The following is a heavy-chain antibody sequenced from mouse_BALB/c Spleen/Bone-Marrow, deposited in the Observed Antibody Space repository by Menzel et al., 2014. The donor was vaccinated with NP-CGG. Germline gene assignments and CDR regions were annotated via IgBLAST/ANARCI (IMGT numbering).Heavy chain of an antibody. CDR1: GYTFTVYW. CDR3: ARSAGYWYFDV. CDR2: IDTSDSYT. J-gene: IGHJ1*01. D-gene: IGHD1-2*01. Sequence: VQLQQSGAELVMPGASVKMSCKASGYTFTVYWMHWVKQRPGQGLEWIGAIDTSDSYTSYNQKFKGKATLTVDESSSTAYMQLSSLTSEDSAVYYCARSAGYWYFDVWGAGTTVTVSS. V-gene: IGHV1-69*01.